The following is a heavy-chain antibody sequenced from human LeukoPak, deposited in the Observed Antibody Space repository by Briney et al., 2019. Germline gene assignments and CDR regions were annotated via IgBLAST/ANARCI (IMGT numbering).Heavy chain of an antibody. V-gene: IGHV4-4*07. CDR1: GGSISSYY. J-gene: IGHJ3*02. CDR2: IYTSGST. D-gene: IGHD5-12*01. CDR3: ARVYGSGYDFRGAFDI. Sequence: SETLSLTCTVSGGSISSYYWSWIRQPAGKGLEWIGRIYTSGSTNYNPSLKSRVTISVDTSKNQFSLKLRSVTAADTAVYYCARVYGSGYDFRGAFDIWGQGTMVTGSS.